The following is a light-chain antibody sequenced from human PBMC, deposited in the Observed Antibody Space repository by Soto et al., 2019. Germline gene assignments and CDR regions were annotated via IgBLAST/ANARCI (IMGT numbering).Light chain of an antibody. CDR1: QGVSSN. V-gene: IGKV3-11*01. CDR2: DAS. CDR3: QHRGNWPLT. J-gene: IGKJ4*01. Sequence: EIVLTQSPATLSLSPGERATLSCWASQGVSSNLVWYQQKPGQAPRLLIYDASNRATGIPARFSGSGSGTDFTLTISSLEPEDFAVYYCQHRGNWPLTFGGGTKVEIK.